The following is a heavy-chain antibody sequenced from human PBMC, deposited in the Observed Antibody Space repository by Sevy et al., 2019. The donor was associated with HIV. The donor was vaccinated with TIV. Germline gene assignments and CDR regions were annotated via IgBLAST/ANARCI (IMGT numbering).Heavy chain of an antibody. CDR2: ISAYNGNT. CDR1: GYTFTSYG. Sequence: ASVKVSCKASGYTFTSYGISWVRQAPGQGLEWMGWISAYNGNTNYAQTLQGRVTMTTDTSTSTAYMELRSLRSDDTAVYYCARCSGWLPHCQVDYWGQGTLVTVSS. D-gene: IGHD6-19*01. J-gene: IGHJ4*02. V-gene: IGHV1-18*04. CDR3: ARCSGWLPHCQVDY.